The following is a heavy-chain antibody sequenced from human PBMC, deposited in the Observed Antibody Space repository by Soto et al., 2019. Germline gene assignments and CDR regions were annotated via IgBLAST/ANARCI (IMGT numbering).Heavy chain of an antibody. D-gene: IGHD6-13*01. Sequence: NLSLTCTVSGGSISSGGFYWSWIRQHPGKGLEWIGYIYYSGSTYYNPSLKSRATISVDTSKNQFSLKLSSVTAADTAVYYCAREYSGSWYESEIDYWGHGTGVNVNS. J-gene: IGHJ4*01. CDR2: IYYSGST. CDR3: AREYSGSWYESEIDY. V-gene: IGHV4-31*03. CDR1: GGSISSGGFY.